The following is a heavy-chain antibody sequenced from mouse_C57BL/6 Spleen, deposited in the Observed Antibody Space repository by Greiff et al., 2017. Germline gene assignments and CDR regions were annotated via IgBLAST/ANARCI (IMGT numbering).Heavy chain of an antibody. V-gene: IGHV1-82*01. CDR3: ARRPDYFDY. CDR2: IYPGDGDT. Sequence: QVQLQQSGPELVKPGASVKISCKASGYAFSSSWMNWVKQRPGKGLEWIGRIYPGDGDTNYNGKFKGKATLTADKSSSTAYMQLSSLTSEDSAVYCGARRPDYFDYWGQGTTLTVSS. J-gene: IGHJ2*01. CDR1: GYAFSSSW.